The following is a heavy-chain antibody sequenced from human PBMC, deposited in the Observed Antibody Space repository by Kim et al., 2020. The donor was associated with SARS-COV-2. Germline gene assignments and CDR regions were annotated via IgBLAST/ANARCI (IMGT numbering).Heavy chain of an antibody. V-gene: IGHV3-48*03. D-gene: IGHD1-26*01. Sequence: GGSLRLSCAASGFTFNNYEVNWVRQAPGKGLEWVSYISSGGGTIHYADSVKGRFTISRDNAKNSLYLQMNSLRAEDTAVYYCAREGVGTNKFDYWGQGTLVTVSS. J-gene: IGHJ4*02. CDR1: GFTFNNYE. CDR2: ISSGGGTI. CDR3: AREGVGTNKFDY.